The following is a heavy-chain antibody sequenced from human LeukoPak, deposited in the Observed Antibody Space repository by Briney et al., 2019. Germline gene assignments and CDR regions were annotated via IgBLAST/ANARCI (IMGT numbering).Heavy chain of an antibody. D-gene: IGHD1-26*01. V-gene: IGHV3-21*01. CDR1: GFTFSSYS. CDR3: ARDPVGATRSYYFDY. Sequence: PGGSLRLSCAASGFTFSSYSMNWVRQAPGKGLEWVSSTSSSSSYIYYADSVKGRFTISRDNAKNSLYLQMNSLRAEDTAVYYCARDPVGATRSYYFDYWGQGTLVTVSS. CDR2: TSSSSSYI. J-gene: IGHJ4*02.